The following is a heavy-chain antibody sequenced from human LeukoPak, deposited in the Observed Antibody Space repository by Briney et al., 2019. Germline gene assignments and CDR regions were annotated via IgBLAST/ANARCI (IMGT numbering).Heavy chain of an antibody. Sequence: GRSLRLSCAASGFTFSSYGMHWVRRAPGKGLEWVAVIWYDGSNKYYADSVKGRFTISRDNSKNTLYLQMNSLRAEDTAVYYCAREGSSWYSNWFDPWGQGTLVTVSS. CDR1: GFTFSSYG. V-gene: IGHV3-33*01. D-gene: IGHD6-13*01. J-gene: IGHJ5*02. CDR2: IWYDGSNK. CDR3: AREGSSWYSNWFDP.